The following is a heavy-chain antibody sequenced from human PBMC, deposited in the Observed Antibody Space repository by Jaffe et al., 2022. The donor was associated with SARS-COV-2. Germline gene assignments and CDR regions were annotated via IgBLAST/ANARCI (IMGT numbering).Heavy chain of an antibody. V-gene: IGHV3-30*18. J-gene: IGHJ4*02. CDR1: GFTFRSYG. CDR2: ISYDGSHE. CDR3: AKDTYDSGSYPGGFDS. Sequence: QVQLVESGGGVVQPGRSLRLSCAASGFTFRSYGMHWVRQAPGEGLEWVAVISYDGSHEIYADSVKGRFSISRDNSKNTLDLQMSSLRAEDTAVYYCAKDTYDSGSYPGGFDSWGQGTLVTVSS. D-gene: IGHD3-10*01.